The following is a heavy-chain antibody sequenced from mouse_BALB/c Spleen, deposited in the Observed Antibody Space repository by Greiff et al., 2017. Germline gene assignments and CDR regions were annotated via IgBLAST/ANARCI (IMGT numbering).Heavy chain of an antibody. CDR3: ARDSAYGYDGWFAY. CDR2: INSNGGST. Sequence: EVKLMESGGGLVQPGGSLKLSCAASGFTFSSYGMSWVRQTPDKRLELVATINSNGGSTYYPDSVKGRFTISRDNAKNTLYLQMSSLKPEDTAMYYCARDSAYGYDGWFAYWGQGTLGTVSA. D-gene: IGHD2-2*01. CDR1: GFTFSSYG. V-gene: IGHV5-6-3*01. J-gene: IGHJ3*01.